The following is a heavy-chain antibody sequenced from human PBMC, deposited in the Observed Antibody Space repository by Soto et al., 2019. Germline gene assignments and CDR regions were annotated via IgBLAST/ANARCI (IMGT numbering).Heavy chain of an antibody. Sequence: QLQLQESSSGLVKPSQTLSLTCAVSGGSISSGGYSWSWIRQPPGKGLEWIGYIYHSGSTYYNPSLKSRVTISVDRSKNQFSLNLTSVTAADTAVYYCARGYGDHLPREWGQGTLVSVSS. CDR3: ARGYGDHLPRE. J-gene: IGHJ4*02. V-gene: IGHV4-30-2*01. CDR2: IYHSGST. CDR1: GGSISSGGYS. D-gene: IGHD4-17*01.